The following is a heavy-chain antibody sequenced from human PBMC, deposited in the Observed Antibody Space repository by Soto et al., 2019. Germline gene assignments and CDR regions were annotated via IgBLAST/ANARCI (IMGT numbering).Heavy chain of an antibody. Sequence: QLQLQESGSGLVKPSETLSLTCTVSGGSISSGAYSWSWIRLPPGKRLEWIGYIYHRGTSHYNPYPKSRVTMSVDRSRNQFSLNLRSVTAADTAVYYCARTLDYGGSAGTNWFDPWGQGTLVTVSS. D-gene: IGHD2-15*01. CDR2: IYHRGTS. CDR3: ARTLDYGGSAGTNWFDP. J-gene: IGHJ5*02. CDR1: GGSISSGAYS. V-gene: IGHV4-30-2*01.